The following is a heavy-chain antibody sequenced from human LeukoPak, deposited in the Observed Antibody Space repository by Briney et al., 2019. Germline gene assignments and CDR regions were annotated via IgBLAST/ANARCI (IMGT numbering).Heavy chain of an antibody. CDR1: GGSISSGGYY. CDR3: ARNYYGSGSYGDLGVDY. V-gene: IGHV4-31*03. J-gene: IGHJ4*02. Sequence: SGTLSLTCTVSGGSISSGGYYWSWIRQHPGKGLEWIGYIYYSGSTYYNPSLKSRVTISVDTSKNQFSLKLSSVTAADTAVYYCARNYYGSGSYGDLGVDYWGQGTLVTVSS. CDR2: IYYSGST. D-gene: IGHD3-10*01.